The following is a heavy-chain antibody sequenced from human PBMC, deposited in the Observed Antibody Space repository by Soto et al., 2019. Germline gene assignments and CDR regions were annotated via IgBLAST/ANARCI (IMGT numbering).Heavy chain of an antibody. V-gene: IGHV6-1*01. J-gene: IGHJ4*02. CDR2: TYYRSKWYN. CDR3: ARDRSLMFDY. Sequence: PSQTLSLTCAISGDSVSSNTAAWNWIRQSPSRGPEWLGRTYYRSKWYNDYAVFVKGRVTINPDTSKNQFSLQLNSLTPEDTAVYFCARDRSLMFDYWGQGALVTVSS. D-gene: IGHD3-10*01. CDR1: GDSVSSNTAA.